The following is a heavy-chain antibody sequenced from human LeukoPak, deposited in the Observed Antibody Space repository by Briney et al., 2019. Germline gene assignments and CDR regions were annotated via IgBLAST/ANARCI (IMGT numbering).Heavy chain of an antibody. Sequence: GGSLRLSCEASGFTFTTYSMTWVRQAPGKGLEWVSYISRSGSTIYYADSVKGRFTISRDNAKNSLYLQMSSLRAEDTAVYYCAREVGVATFPYNWFDPWGQGTLVTVSS. J-gene: IGHJ5*02. V-gene: IGHV3-48*01. D-gene: IGHD5-12*01. CDR1: GFTFTTYS. CDR2: ISRSGSTI. CDR3: AREVGVATFPYNWFDP.